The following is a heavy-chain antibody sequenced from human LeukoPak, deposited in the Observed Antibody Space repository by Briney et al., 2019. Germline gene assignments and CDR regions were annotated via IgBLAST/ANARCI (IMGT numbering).Heavy chain of an antibody. CDR3: ASDDYDTTTKGFHH. V-gene: IGHV4-59*01. CDR2: IYYSGSS. Sequence: SETLSLTCTVSGGSISTYYWSWIRQPPGKGLEWIGYIYYSGSSNYNPSLKSRVTISVDTSKNQFSLKLSSVTAADTAVYYCASDDYDTTTKGFHHWGQGTLVTVSS. J-gene: IGHJ1*01. CDR1: GGSISTYY. D-gene: IGHD3-22*01.